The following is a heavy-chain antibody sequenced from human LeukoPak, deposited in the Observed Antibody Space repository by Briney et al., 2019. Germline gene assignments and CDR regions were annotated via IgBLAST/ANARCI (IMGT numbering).Heavy chain of an antibody. J-gene: IGHJ4*02. Sequence: QPGGSLRLPCAASGFTFTNYGMSWVRQAPGKGLEWVSGISGNGGTSYYADSVKGRFTISRDNSKNTLYLQMNSLRAEDTAVYYCARDSGRGGSSFWGQGTLVTVSS. CDR1: GFTFTNYG. D-gene: IGHD1-1*01. CDR2: ISGNGGTS. CDR3: ARDSGRGGSSF. V-gene: IGHV3-23*01.